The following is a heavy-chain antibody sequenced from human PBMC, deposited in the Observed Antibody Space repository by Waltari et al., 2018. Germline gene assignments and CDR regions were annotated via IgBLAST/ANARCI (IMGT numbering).Heavy chain of an antibody. Sequence: QLQLQESGPGLVKPSETLSLPCTVPGGSLSSSSSYWGWIRKPPGKGLEWIGSIYYSGSTYYNPSLKSRVTISVDTSKNQFSLKLSSVTAADTAVYYCARQLPSSSWSYGMDVWGQGTTVTVSS. CDR2: IYYSGST. D-gene: IGHD6-13*01. CDR3: ARQLPSSSWSYGMDV. V-gene: IGHV4-39*01. CDR1: GGSLSSSSSY. J-gene: IGHJ6*02.